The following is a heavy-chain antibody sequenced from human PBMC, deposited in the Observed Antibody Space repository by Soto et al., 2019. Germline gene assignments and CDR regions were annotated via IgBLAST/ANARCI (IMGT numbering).Heavy chain of an antibody. CDR1: GFTFGDYA. D-gene: IGHD2-2*01. CDR3: TRGLAGCSSTSCPLPYYYYMDV. CDR2: IRSKAYGGTT. J-gene: IGHJ6*03. V-gene: IGHV3-49*03. Sequence: PGGSLRLSCTASGFTFGDYAMSWFRQAPGKGLEWVGFIRSKAYGGTTEYAASVKGRFTISRDDSKSIAYLQMNSLKTEDTAVYYCTRGLAGCSSTSCPLPYYYYMDVWGKGTTVTVSS.